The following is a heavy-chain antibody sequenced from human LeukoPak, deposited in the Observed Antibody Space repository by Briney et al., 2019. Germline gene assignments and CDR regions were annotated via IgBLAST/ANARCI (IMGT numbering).Heavy chain of an antibody. J-gene: IGHJ5*02. CDR1: GGYISNYY. V-gene: IGHV4-4*09. CDR3: ARQGIAARLGDNWFDP. D-gene: IGHD6-6*01. CDR2: IYTSGST. Sequence: SETLSLTCTVSGGYISNYYWSWIRQPPGKGLEWIGYIYTSGSTNYNPSLKSRVTISVDTSKNQFSLKLSSVTAADTAVYYCARQGIAARLGDNWFDPWGQGTLVTVSS.